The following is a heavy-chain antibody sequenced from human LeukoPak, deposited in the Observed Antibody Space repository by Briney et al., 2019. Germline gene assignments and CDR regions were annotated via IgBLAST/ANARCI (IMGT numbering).Heavy chain of an antibody. D-gene: IGHD1-7*01. CDR3: ASGTTGTTGFNY. CDR2: ISSGSAYI. CDR1: GFSFSDYT. Sequence: GGSLRLSCTASGFSFSDYTMNWVRLAPGKGLEWLSSISSGSAYIHYADSVKGRFTISRDNAKNSLNLQMSSLRAEDTAVYYCASGTTGTTGFNYWGQGTLVTVSS. J-gene: IGHJ4*02. V-gene: IGHV3-21*01.